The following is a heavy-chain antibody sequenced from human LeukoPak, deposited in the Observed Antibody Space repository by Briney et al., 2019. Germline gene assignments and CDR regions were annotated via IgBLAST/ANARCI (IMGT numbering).Heavy chain of an antibody. Sequence: SETLSLTCTVSGGSISSYYWSWIRQPPGKGLEWIGYIYYSGSTNYNPSLKSRVTISVDTSKNQFSLKLSSVTAADTAVYYCASIAAAYRYYYYMDVWGKGTTVTVSS. V-gene: IGHV4-59*12. D-gene: IGHD6-13*01. J-gene: IGHJ6*03. CDR2: IYYSGST. CDR1: GGSISSYY. CDR3: ASIAAAYRYYYYMDV.